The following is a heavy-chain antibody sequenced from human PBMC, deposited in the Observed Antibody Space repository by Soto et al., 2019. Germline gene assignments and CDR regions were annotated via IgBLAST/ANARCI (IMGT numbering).Heavy chain of an antibody. CDR2: INPNSGGT. D-gene: IGHD3-16*02. J-gene: IGHJ4*02. Sequence: ASVKVSCKASGYTFTGYYMHWVRQAPGQGLEWMGWINPNSGGTNYAQKFQGWVTMTRDTSISTAYMELSRLRSDDTAVYYCARTPLWGSYRYTYEFDYWGQGTLVTVSS. V-gene: IGHV1-2*04. CDR1: GYTFTGYY. CDR3: ARTPLWGSYRYTYEFDY.